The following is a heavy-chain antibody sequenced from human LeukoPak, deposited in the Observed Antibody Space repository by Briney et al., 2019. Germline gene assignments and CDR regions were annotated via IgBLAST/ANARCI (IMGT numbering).Heavy chain of an antibody. D-gene: IGHD2-2*01. CDR3: AKVRFGYCSSTGCRQGYYYYGMDV. Sequence: GGSLRLSCAASGFTFSSYSMNWVRQAPGKGLEWVSSIRSSNSYIYYADSVKGRFTISRDNSKNTLYLQMNSLRAEDTAVYYCAKVRFGYCSSTGCRQGYYYYGMDVWGQGTTVTVSS. CDR1: GFTFSSYS. J-gene: IGHJ6*02. CDR2: IRSSNSYI. V-gene: IGHV3-21*01.